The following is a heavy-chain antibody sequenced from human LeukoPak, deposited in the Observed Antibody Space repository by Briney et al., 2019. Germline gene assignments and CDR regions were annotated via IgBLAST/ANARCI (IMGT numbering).Heavy chain of an antibody. Sequence: PGGSLRLSCAASAFTFEDYSMHWVRQVPGKGLEWISPINWDGSDTDYADSVKGRFTISRDNSKNSLYLQMSSLKTEDTAMYYCAKEMEDGLGDGFAIWGQGTMVTVSS. J-gene: IGHJ3*02. V-gene: IGHV3-43*01. D-gene: IGHD3/OR15-3a*01. CDR2: INWDGSDT. CDR1: AFTFEDYS. CDR3: AKEMEDGLGDGFAI.